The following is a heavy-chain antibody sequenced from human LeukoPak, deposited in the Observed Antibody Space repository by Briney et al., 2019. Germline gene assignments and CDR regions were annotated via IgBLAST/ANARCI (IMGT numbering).Heavy chain of an antibody. CDR1: GGSFSGYY. V-gene: IGHV4-34*01. D-gene: IGHD6-13*01. J-gene: IGHJ4*02. CDR3: ARYPSWYGRYFDY. Sequence: SETLSLTCAVYGGSFSGYYWSWIRQPPGKGLEWIGEINHSGSTNYNPSLKSRVTISVDTSKNQFSLKLSSVAAADTAVYYCARYPSWYGRYFDYWGQGTLVTVSS. CDR2: INHSGST.